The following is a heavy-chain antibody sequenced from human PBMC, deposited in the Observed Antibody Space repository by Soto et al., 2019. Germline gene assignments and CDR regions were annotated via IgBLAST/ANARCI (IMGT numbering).Heavy chain of an antibody. CDR1: GGTFSSYA. CDR3: ARAPSCCGDCYPGYYYGMYV. CDR2: IIPIFGTA. Sequence: QVQLVQSGAEVKKPGSSVKVACKASGGTFSSYAISWVRQAPGQGLEWLGGIIPIFGTANYAQKFQGRVTITADESKSTDYMELSSLRSEDTAVYYCARAPSCCGDCYPGYYYGMYVWGQGTTVTVSS. J-gene: IGHJ6*02. V-gene: IGHV1-69*01. D-gene: IGHD2-21*02.